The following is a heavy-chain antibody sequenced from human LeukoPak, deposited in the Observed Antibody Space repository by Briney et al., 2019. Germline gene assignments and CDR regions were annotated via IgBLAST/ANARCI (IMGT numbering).Heavy chain of an antibody. CDR3: ARVYSGSWDAFDI. Sequence: SETLSLTCAVYGGSFSGYYWSWIRQPPGKGLEWNGEINHSGSTNYNPSLKSRVTISVDTSKNQFSLKLSSVTAADTAVYYCARVYSGSWDAFDIWGQGTMVTVSS. J-gene: IGHJ3*02. CDR2: INHSGST. V-gene: IGHV4-34*01. CDR1: GGSFSGYY. D-gene: IGHD1-26*01.